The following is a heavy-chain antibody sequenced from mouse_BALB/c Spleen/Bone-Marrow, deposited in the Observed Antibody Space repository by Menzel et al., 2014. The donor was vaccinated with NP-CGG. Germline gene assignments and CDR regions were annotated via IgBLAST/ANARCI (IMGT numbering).Heavy chain of an antibody. V-gene: IGHV1S81*02. J-gene: IGHJ4*01. CDR1: GYTFTSYY. D-gene: IGHD2-12*01. CDR2: INPSNDGT. CDR3: TRSRRAMDH. Sequence: SGAELVKPGASVKLSCKASGYTFTSYYMCWVKQGPGQGLEWIGEINPSNDGTNFNEKFKSKATLTVDKSSSTAYMSLSSLTSEDSAVYYCTRSRRAMDHWGQGTSVTVSS.